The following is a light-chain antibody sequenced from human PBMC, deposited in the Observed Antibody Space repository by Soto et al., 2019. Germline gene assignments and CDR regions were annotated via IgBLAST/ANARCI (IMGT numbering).Light chain of an antibody. CDR2: DAS. CDR3: QHYTLYSAP. V-gene: IGKV1-5*01. Sequence: RLTQSPSSLSASVGDTVTISCRASQDIYTYLAWYQQKPGKAPTLLIFDASSLHHGVPPRFAGSGSGSEFTLTINRQQADDFATYYCQHYTLYSAPFGQGTRV. J-gene: IGKJ5*01. CDR1: QDIYTY.